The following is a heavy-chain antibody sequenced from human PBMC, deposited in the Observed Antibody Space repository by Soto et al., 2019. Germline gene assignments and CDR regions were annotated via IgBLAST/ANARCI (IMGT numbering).Heavy chain of an antibody. CDR1: GFTFSSYA. J-gene: IGHJ3*02. Sequence: GGSLRLSCAASGFTFSSYAMHWVRQAPGKGLEWVAVISYDGSNKYYADSVKGRFTISRDNSKNTLYLQMNSLRAEDTAVYYCAREPVDSSSFVTFVDIWGQGTMVTVSS. V-gene: IGHV3-30-3*01. CDR3: AREPVDSSSFVTFVDI. D-gene: IGHD6-6*01. CDR2: ISYDGSNK.